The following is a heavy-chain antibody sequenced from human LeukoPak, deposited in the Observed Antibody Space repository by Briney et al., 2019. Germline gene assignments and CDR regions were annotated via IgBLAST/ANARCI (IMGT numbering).Heavy chain of an antibody. CDR1: GYTFTSYS. CDR3: ARDPQYYYGSGRNPNAFDI. J-gene: IGHJ3*02. CDR2: ISAYNGNT. Sequence: ASVKVSCKASGYTFTSYSISWVRQAPGQGLEWMGWISAYNGNTNYAQKLQGRVTMTTDTSTSTAYMELRSLRSDDTAAYYCARDPQYYYGSGRNPNAFDIWGQGTMVTVSS. V-gene: IGHV1-18*01. D-gene: IGHD3-10*01.